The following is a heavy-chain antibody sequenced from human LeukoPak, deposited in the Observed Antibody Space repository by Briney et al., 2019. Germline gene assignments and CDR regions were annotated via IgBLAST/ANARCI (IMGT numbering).Heavy chain of an antibody. CDR3: ARSPDSSGYYLSYYFDY. V-gene: IGHV3-53*01. D-gene: IGHD3-22*01. CDR1: GFTVSSNC. J-gene: IGHJ4*02. CDR2: IYSGGST. Sequence: GGSLRISCAASGFTVSSNCISGVRRAPGKGLEWVSVIYSGGSTYYADSVKGRFTISRDNSKNTLYLQMNSLRAEDTAVYYCARSPDSSGYYLSYYFDYWGQGTLVTVSS.